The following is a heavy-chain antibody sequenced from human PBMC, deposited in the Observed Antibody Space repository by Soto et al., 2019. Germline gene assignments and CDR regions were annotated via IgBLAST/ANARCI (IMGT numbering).Heavy chain of an antibody. CDR2: ISSGSSYI. D-gene: IGHD3-10*01. CDR1: RVTFSNYD. Sequence: LRLSCAASRVTFSNYDMNWVRQTPGKGLEWVSSISSGSSYIHYADSVRGRFTISSDNAKNTLDLKMNSLRADDTAVYYCPRLGDFYGSRGHFDYWGQGTLVTVSS. CDR3: PRLGDFYGSRGHFDY. J-gene: IGHJ4*02. V-gene: IGHV3-21*01.